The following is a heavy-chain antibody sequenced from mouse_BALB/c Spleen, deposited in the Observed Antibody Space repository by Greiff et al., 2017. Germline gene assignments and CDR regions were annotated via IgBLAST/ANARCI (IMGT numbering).Heavy chain of an antibody. CDR1: GYTFTSYW. V-gene: IGHV1-5*01. CDR3: TRYADGYYVYFDY. J-gene: IGHJ2*01. CDR2: IYPGNSDT. Sequence: VQLQQSGTVLARPGASVKMSCKASGYTFTSYWMHWVKQRPGQGLEWIGAIYPGNSDTSYNQKFKGKAKLTAVTSTSTAYMELSSLTNEDSAVYYCTRYADGYYVYFDYWGQGTTLTVSS. D-gene: IGHD2-3*01.